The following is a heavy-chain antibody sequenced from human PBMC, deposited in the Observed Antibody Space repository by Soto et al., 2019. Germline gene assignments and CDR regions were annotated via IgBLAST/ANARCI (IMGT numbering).Heavy chain of an antibody. V-gene: IGHV4-34*01. Sequence: QVQLQQWGAGLLKPSETLSLTCAVYGGSFSGYYWCWLRQPPGKGLEWYGEINHSGSTNYNPSLKSRVTISVDTSKNQFSLKLSSVTAADTAVDYCARVRGWYPLDYWGQGTLVTVSS. J-gene: IGHJ4*02. CDR2: INHSGST. D-gene: IGHD6-19*01. CDR3: ARVRGWYPLDY. CDR1: GGSFSGYY.